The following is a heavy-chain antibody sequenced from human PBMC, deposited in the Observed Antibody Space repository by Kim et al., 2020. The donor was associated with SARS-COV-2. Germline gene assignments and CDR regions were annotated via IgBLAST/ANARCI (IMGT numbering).Heavy chain of an antibody. Sequence: GGSLRLSCAASGFTFSSYGMHWVRQAPGKGLEWVAVIWYDGSNKYYADSVKGRFTISRDNSKNTLYLQMNSLRAEDTAVYYCAKDRSNVVVAATADSWGQGTLVSVSS. CDR3: AKDRSNVVVAATADS. CDR2: IWYDGSNK. CDR1: GFTFSSYG. D-gene: IGHD2-15*01. V-gene: IGHV3-33*06. J-gene: IGHJ4*02.